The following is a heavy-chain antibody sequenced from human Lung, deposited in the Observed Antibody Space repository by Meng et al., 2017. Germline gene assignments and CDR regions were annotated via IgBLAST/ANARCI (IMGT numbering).Heavy chain of an antibody. D-gene: IGHD1-1*01. V-gene: IGHV3-23*01. CDR3: AKEEVPNDY. CDR2: ISIDGDRT. Sequence: GGSLRLSCSVSGFTFINSAMRWVRQAPGKGLEWVSGISIDGDRTYYVDSVKGRFTISRDNSKNTVYLQMNSLRGEDTAVYFWAKEEVPNDYWGQGTLVTVSS. CDR1: GFTFINSA. J-gene: IGHJ4*02.